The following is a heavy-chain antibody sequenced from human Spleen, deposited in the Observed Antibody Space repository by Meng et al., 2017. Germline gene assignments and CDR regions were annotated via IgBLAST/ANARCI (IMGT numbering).Heavy chain of an antibody. CDR2: ISYDGSNK. Sequence: GESLKISCAASGFTFSSYAMHWVRQAPGKGLEWVAVISYDGSNKYYADSVKGRFTISRDNSKNTLYLQMNSLRAEDTAVYYCAKGDGYYPEELVDYWGQGTLVTVAS. D-gene: IGHD3-22*01. CDR3: AKGDGYYPEELVDY. J-gene: IGHJ4*02. V-gene: IGHV3-30*04. CDR1: GFTFSSYA.